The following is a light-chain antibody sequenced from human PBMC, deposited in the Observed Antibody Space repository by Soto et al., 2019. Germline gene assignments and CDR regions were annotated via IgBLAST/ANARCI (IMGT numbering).Light chain of an antibody. J-gene: IGKJ2*01. CDR1: QFVGNTY. V-gene: IGKV3-20*01. CDR2: GTS. CDR3: QQYGSTLPFT. Sequence: EIVLTQSPGTLSLSPGERATLSCRASQFVGNTYLAWFQQRPGQAPRLLIYGTSNRATGIPDRFSGSGSGTDFTLTISRLEPEDSAMYYCQQYGSTLPFTFGQGTKVEIK.